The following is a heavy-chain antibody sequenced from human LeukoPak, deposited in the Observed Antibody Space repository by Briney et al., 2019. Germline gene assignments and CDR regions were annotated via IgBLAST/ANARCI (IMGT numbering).Heavy chain of an antibody. Sequence: ASVKVSCKVSGYTLTELSMHWVRQAPGKGLEWMGGFDPEDGETIYAQKFQGRVTMTEDTSTDTAYMELSSLRSEDTAVYYCARTITYYYDSSGYYPSAFDYWGQGTLVTVSS. CDR3: ARTITYYYDSSGYYPSAFDY. V-gene: IGHV1-24*01. CDR2: FDPEDGET. D-gene: IGHD3-22*01. J-gene: IGHJ4*02. CDR1: GYTLTELS.